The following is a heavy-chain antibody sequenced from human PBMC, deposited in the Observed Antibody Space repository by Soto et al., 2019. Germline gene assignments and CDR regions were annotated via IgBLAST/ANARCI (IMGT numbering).Heavy chain of an antibody. Sequence: VQLVESGAEVKEPGSSVRVSCKVSGSTFNNFAFSWLRQAPGRGPEWMGGIVVVSNTVDYSQRFQDRVTITADTSTSTLYMELSSLTSEDTAVYYCARAIKRWEVHQYFDSWGQGTLLSVFS. D-gene: IGHD1-26*01. CDR3: ARAIKRWEVHQYFDS. CDR2: IVVVSNTV. J-gene: IGHJ4*02. V-gene: IGHV1-69*06. CDR1: GSTFNNFA.